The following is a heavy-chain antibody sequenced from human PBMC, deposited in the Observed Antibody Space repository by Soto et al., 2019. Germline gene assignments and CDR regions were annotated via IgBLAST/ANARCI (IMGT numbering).Heavy chain of an antibody. Sequence: VSVKVSCKVSGYTLTELSMHWVRQAPGKGLEWMGGFDPEDGETIYAQKFQGRVTMTEDTSTDTAYMELSSLRSEDTAVYYCATQGPSGWTYYFDYWGQGTLVTVSS. D-gene: IGHD6-19*01. V-gene: IGHV1-24*01. J-gene: IGHJ4*02. CDR3: ATQGPSGWTYYFDY. CDR1: GYTLTELS. CDR2: FDPEDGET.